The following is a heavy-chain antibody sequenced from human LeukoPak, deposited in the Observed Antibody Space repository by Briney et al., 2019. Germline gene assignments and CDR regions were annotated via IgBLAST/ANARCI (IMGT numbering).Heavy chain of an antibody. V-gene: IGHV3-7*01. Sequence: GGSLRLSCAASGFTFSNYWMTWVRQAPGKGLEWVANIKKDGSDKYYVDSVKGRFTISRDNAQNSLYLQMKSLRVEDTAVYYCAREFTLWSPHAFDIWGQGTMVTVSS. D-gene: IGHD2-21*01. CDR1: GFTFSNYW. J-gene: IGHJ3*02. CDR2: IKKDGSDK. CDR3: AREFTLWSPHAFDI.